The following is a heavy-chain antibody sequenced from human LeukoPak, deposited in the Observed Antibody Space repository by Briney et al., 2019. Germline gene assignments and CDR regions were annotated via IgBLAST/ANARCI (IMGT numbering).Heavy chain of an antibody. V-gene: IGHV1-2*02. D-gene: IGHD3-22*01. Sequence: ASVKVSCKASGYTFTGYYMHWVRQAPGRGLEWMGWINPNSGGTNYAQKFQGRVTMTRDTSISTAYMELSRLRSDNTAVYYCARDGRYDSSGYYESDYWGQGTLVTVSS. CDR2: INPNSGGT. J-gene: IGHJ4*02. CDR1: GYTFTGYY. CDR3: ARDGRYDSSGYYESDY.